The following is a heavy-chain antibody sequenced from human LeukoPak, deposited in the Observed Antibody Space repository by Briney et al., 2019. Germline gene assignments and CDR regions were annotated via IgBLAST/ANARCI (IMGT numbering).Heavy chain of an antibody. CDR1: GGTFSGYY. CDR2: IYPGGST. Sequence: SETLSLTCAVSGGTFSGYYWSWIRQPPGKGLEWIVDIYPGGSTNYNPSLKSRVTISVDPSKNQFSLKLSSVTSADTAVYYCARSYSSLSRTNNYYYYMDVWGKGTTVTVSS. CDR3: ARSYSSLSRTNNYYYYMDV. V-gene: IGHV4-34*09. J-gene: IGHJ6*03. D-gene: IGHD6-6*01.